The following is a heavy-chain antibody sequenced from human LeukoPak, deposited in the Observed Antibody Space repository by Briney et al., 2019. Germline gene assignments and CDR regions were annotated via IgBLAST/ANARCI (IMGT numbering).Heavy chain of an antibody. CDR2: ISRSGSTR. J-gene: IGHJ3*02. Sequence: PGGSLRLSCAASGFTFSRYAMNWVRQAPGKGLEWVSYISRSGSTRHYADSVKGRFTISRDNAKNPLYFQMNSLRAEDTAVYYCARVATMVRVPLDALDIWGQGTMVSVSS. CDR3: ARVATMVRVPLDALDI. CDR1: GFTFSRYA. V-gene: IGHV3-48*03. D-gene: IGHD3-10*01.